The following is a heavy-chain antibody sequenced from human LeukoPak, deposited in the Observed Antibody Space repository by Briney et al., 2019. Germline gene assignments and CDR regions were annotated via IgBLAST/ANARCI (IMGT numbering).Heavy chain of an antibody. CDR2: ISSSGSSK. Sequence: GGSLRLSCAASGFTFSSYSMNWVRQAPGKGLEWVSYISSSGSSKYYADSVKGRFTVSRDNARDSLYLQMNSLRAEDTAVYYCAREGDYVEWFDPWGQGTLVTVSS. J-gene: IGHJ5*02. CDR3: AREGDYVEWFDP. D-gene: IGHD4-17*01. V-gene: IGHV3-48*04. CDR1: GFTFSSYS.